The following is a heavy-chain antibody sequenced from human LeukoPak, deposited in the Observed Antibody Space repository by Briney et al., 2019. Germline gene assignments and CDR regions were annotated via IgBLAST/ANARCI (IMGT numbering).Heavy chain of an antibody. V-gene: IGHV4-39*01. Sequence: SETLSLTCTVSGDSISSSSYYWGWIRQPPGKGLEWIGSIYYSGSTYYNPSLKSRVTISVDTSKNQFSLKLGSVTAADTAVYYCARGRGSSWYYFDSWGQGTLVTVSS. CDR1: GDSISSSSYY. CDR2: IYYSGST. J-gene: IGHJ4*02. CDR3: ARGRGSSWYYFDS. D-gene: IGHD6-13*01.